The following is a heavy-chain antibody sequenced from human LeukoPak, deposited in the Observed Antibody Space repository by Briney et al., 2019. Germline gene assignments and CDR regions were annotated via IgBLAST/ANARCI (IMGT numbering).Heavy chain of an antibody. V-gene: IGHV1-69*04. CDR2: IIPILGIA. Sequence: ASVKVSCKASGYTFTSYYMHWVRQAPGQGLEWMGRIIPILGIANYAQKFQGRVTITADKSTSTAYMELSSLRSEDTAVYYCARDPDYYFDYWGQGTLVTVSS. CDR3: ARDPDYYFDY. CDR1: GYTFTSYY. J-gene: IGHJ4*02.